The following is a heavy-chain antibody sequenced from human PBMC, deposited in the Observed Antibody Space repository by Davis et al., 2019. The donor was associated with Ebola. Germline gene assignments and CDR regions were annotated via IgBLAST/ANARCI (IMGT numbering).Heavy chain of an antibody. D-gene: IGHD1-26*01. V-gene: IGHV3-23*01. Sequence: GESLKISCAASGFTFSNYAMSWVRQAPGGGLEWVSGLSATGADIKYADSVGGRFTISRDDSKNAVYLQMTSLRVEDTALYYCVKDRRGSYAFDIWGQGTMVTVSS. CDR1: GFTFSNYA. CDR3: VKDRRGSYAFDI. J-gene: IGHJ3*02. CDR2: LSATGADI.